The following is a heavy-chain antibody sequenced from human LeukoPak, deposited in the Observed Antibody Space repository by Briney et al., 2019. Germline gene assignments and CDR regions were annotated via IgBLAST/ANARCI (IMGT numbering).Heavy chain of an antibody. CDR3: AKDSSGYYSRDYYYYGMDV. J-gene: IGHJ6*02. V-gene: IGHV3-9*01. D-gene: IGHD3-22*01. Sequence: GRSLRLSCAASGFTFDDYAMHWVRQAPGKGLEWVSGISWNSGSIGYADSVKGRFTISRDNAKNSLYLQMNSLRAEDTALCYCAKDSSGYYSRDYYYYGMDVWGQGTPVTVSS. CDR2: ISWNSGSI. CDR1: GFTFDDYA.